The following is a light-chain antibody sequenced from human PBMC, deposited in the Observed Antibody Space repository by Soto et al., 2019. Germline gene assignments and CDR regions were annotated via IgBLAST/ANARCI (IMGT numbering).Light chain of an antibody. CDR1: QSVGSH. V-gene: IGKV3-11*01. J-gene: IGKJ5*01. Sequence: EIVLTQSPATLSLSPGDRATLSCRASQSVGSHLAWYQQKGGQAPRLLIHDASSRVTGIPARFSGSGSETDFTLTISSLEPEDFAVYFCQQRSTWPPSITFGQGTRLEIK. CDR3: QQRSTWPPSIT. CDR2: DAS.